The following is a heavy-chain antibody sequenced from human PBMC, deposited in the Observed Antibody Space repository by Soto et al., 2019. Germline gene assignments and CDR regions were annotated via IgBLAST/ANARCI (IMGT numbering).Heavy chain of an antibody. CDR2: ISGSGGST. Sequence: GGSLRLSCAASGFTFSSYAMSWVRQAPGKGLEWVSAISGSGGSTYYADSVKGRFTISRDNSKNTLYLQMNSLRAEDTAVYYCAKDRGYSGYDFDSCAFDIWGQGTMVTVSS. CDR3: AKDRGYSGYDFDSCAFDI. D-gene: IGHD5-12*01. CDR1: GFTFSSYA. J-gene: IGHJ3*02. V-gene: IGHV3-23*01.